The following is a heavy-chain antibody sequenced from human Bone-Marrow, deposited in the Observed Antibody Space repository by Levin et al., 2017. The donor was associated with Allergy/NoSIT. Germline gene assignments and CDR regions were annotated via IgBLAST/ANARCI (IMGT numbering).Heavy chain of an antibody. CDR2: IYYSGST. Sequence: PSETLSLTCTVSGGSISSYYWSWIRQPPGKGLEWIGYIYYSGSTNYNPSLKSRVTISVDTSKNQFSLKLSSVTAADTAVYYCARVGDYGDYGLWAFDIWGQGTMVTVSS. CDR3: ARVGDYGDYGLWAFDI. V-gene: IGHV4-59*01. J-gene: IGHJ3*02. CDR1: GGSISSYY. D-gene: IGHD4-17*01.